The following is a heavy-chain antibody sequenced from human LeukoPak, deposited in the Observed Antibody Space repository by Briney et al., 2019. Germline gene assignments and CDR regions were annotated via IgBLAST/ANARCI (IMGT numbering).Heavy chain of an antibody. V-gene: IGHV3-23*01. CDR3: AKGYYDYVWGSYYFDY. J-gene: IGHJ4*02. CDR1: GFTFSSYA. D-gene: IGHD3-16*01. CDR2: ISGSGGST. Sequence: HPGGSLRLSCAASGFTFSSYAMSWVRQAPGKGLEWVSAISGSGGSTYYADSVKGRLTISRDNSRDTLYLQMNSLRAEDTAVYYCAKGYYDYVWGSYYFDYWGQGTLVTVSS.